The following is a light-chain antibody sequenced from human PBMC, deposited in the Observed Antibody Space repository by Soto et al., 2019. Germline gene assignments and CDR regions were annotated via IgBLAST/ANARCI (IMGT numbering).Light chain of an antibody. V-gene: IGLV2-14*01. CDR2: EVR. J-gene: IGLJ1*01. Sequence: QSALTQPASVSGSPGQSITIACTGTNRDVGSYNLVSWYQQRPGEAPKLIISEVRNRPSGISYRFTGSKSGNTASLTISGLQAEDEADYYCQSYDRSLSGSFFGTGTKLTVL. CDR3: QSYDRSLSGSF. CDR1: NRDVGSYNL.